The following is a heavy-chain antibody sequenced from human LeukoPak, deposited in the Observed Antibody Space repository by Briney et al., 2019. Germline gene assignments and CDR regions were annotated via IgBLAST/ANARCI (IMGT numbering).Heavy chain of an antibody. CDR2: IYYSGST. V-gene: IGHV4-39*07. J-gene: IGHJ6*03. CDR1: GGSISSSSYY. D-gene: IGHD6-13*01. Sequence: SETLSLTCTVSGGSISSSSYYWGWIRQPPGKGLEWIGSIYYSGSTYYNPSLKSRVTISVDTSKNQFSLKLSSVTAADTAVYHCARERGAGQQLVQDYYYYMDVWGKGTTVTVSS. CDR3: ARERGAGQQLVQDYYYYMDV.